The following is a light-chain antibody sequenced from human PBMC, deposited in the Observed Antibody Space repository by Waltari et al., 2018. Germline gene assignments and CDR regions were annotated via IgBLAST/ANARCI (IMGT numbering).Light chain of an antibody. CDR3: QHYYISPWT. J-gene: IGKJ1*01. V-gene: IGKV1-8*01. CDR1: QGISSY. CDR2: AAS. Sequence: AIRMTQSPSSFSASIGDRVTIPCRASQGISSYLAWYQQKPGKAPKLLIYAASTLQSGVPSRFSGSGSGTDFTLTISCLQSEDFATYYCQHYYISPWTFGQGTKVEIK.